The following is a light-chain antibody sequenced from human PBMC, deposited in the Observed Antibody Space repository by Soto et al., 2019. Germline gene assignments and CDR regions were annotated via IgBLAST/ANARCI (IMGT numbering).Light chain of an antibody. Sequence: QSVLTQPASVSGSPGQSITISCTGTSSDVGGYNYVSWYQQHPGKDPKLMIYEVSNRPSGVSNRFSGSKSGNTASLTISGLQAEDEADYYCSSYTSSSLVLGGGTQLTVL. J-gene: IGLJ2*01. CDR2: EVS. CDR3: SSYTSSSLV. V-gene: IGLV2-14*01. CDR1: SSDVGGYNY.